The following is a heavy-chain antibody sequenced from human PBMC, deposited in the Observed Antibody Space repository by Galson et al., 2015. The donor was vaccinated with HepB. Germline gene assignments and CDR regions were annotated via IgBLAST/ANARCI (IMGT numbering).Heavy chain of an antibody. V-gene: IGHV3-7*03. D-gene: IGHD6-6*01. Sequence: SLRLSCAASGFTFSSYWMSWVRQAPGKGLEWVANIKDDGSVEGYVDSVKGRFIITRDTAKNSLYLQMNSLRGEDTAVYYCATDLDSSSSESALDIWGQGTTVSVSA. CDR3: ATDLDSSSSESALDI. CDR1: GFTFSSYW. CDR2: IKDDGSVE. J-gene: IGHJ3*02.